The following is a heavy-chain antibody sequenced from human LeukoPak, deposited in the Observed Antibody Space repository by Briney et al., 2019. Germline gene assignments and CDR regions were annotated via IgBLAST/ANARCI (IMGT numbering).Heavy chain of an antibody. Sequence: GGSLRLSCAASGFTFSSYGMHWVRQAPGKGLEWVAFIRYDGSNKNYADSVKGRFTISRDNSKNTLYLQMNSLRAEDTAVYYCAKNGRHSWSGYSPPYYYYYMDVWGKGTTVTVSS. V-gene: IGHV3-30*02. CDR3: AKNGRHSWSGYSPPYYYYYMDV. J-gene: IGHJ6*03. CDR1: GFTFSSYG. CDR2: IRYDGSNK. D-gene: IGHD3-3*01.